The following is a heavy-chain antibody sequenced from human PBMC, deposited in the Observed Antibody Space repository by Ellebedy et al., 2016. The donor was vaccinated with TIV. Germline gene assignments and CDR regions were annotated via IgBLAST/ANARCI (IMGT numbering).Heavy chain of an antibody. V-gene: IGHV3-74*01. CDR2: ISDDESTT. J-gene: IGHJ6*03. CDR1: GFTFTHYW. D-gene: IGHD2/OR15-2a*01. Sequence: GESLKISXAASGFTFTHYWMHWVRQAPGKGLVWVSRISDDESTTNYADSVKGRFTISRDNAKNTLYLQMNSLRAEDTAVYYCARPPLYASHYYYMDVWGEGTTVTVS. CDR3: ARPPLYASHYYYMDV.